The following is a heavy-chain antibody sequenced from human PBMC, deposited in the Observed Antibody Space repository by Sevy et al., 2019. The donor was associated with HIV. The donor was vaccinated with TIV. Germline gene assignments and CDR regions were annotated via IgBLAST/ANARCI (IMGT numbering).Heavy chain of an antibody. CDR3: ARGDLAD. Sequence: ASVKVSCKASGYTFTDSSLQWVRQAPGQGLEWMGRINPKTGATVYAQKFQGRVTVTRDTSINTAYMEVRGLRSDDTAIYYCARGDLADWGQGTLVTVSS. V-gene: IGHV1-2*06. J-gene: IGHJ4*02. CDR2: INPKTGAT. CDR1: GYTFTDSS.